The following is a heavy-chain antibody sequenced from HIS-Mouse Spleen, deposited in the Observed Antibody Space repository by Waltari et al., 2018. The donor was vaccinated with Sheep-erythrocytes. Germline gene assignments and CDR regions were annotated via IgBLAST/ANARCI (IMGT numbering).Heavy chain of an antibody. J-gene: IGHJ3*02. CDR2: SYSRGST. V-gene: IGHV3-66*04. Sequence: EVQLVESGGGLVQPGGSLRLSCAASGFTVSSNYMSWVRQAPGKGLGWVSVSYSRGSTYYADSVKGRFTISRDNSKKTLYLQMNSLRAEDTAVYYCARPPTIQLHQGYAFDIWGQGTMVTVSS. CDR1: GFTVSSNY. CDR3: ARPPTIQLHQGYAFDI. D-gene: IGHD5-18*01.